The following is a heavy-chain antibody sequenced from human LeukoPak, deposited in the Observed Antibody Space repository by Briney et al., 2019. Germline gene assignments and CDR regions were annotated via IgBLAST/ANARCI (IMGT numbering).Heavy chain of an antibody. CDR1: GYTLTELS. Sequence: ASVKVSCKVSGYTLTELSMHWVRQAPGKGLEWMGGFDPEDGETIYAQKFQGRVTMTEDTSTDTAYMELSSLRSEDTAVYYCATDRVVRFDWLKDLAGFDPWGQGTLVTVSS. CDR3: ATDRVVRFDWLKDLAGFDP. V-gene: IGHV1-24*01. CDR2: FDPEDGET. D-gene: IGHD3-9*01. J-gene: IGHJ5*02.